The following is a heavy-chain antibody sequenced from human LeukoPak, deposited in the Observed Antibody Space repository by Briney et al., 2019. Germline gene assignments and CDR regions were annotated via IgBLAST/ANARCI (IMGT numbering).Heavy chain of an antibody. CDR3: ARGDPADCSSTSCNRSNYYYYYMDV. CDR2: IYYSGST. CDR1: GGSISSGGYY. V-gene: IGHV4-31*03. Sequence: SETLSLTCTVSGGSISSGGYYWSWIRQHPGKGLEWIGYIYYSGSTYYNPSLKSRVTISVDTSKNQFSLKLSSVTAADTAVYYCARGDPADCSSTSCNRSNYYYYYMDVWGKGTTVTVSS. J-gene: IGHJ6*03. D-gene: IGHD2-2*01.